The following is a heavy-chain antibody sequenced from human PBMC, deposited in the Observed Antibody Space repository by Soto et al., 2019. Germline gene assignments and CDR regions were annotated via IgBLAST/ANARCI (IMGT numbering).Heavy chain of an antibody. J-gene: IGHJ5*02. CDR1: GYSFTIYW. CDR3: AKQASLGVAANWFDP. D-gene: IGHD3-3*01. V-gene: IGHV5-10-1*01. Sequence: GESLKISCKASGYSFTIYWITWVLQMPWEGLEWMGKIDPSDSYTTYSPSFQGHVTISADKSISTAYLQWSSLEASDTAMYYCAKQASLGVAANWFDPWGQGTLVTVSS. CDR2: IDPSDSYT.